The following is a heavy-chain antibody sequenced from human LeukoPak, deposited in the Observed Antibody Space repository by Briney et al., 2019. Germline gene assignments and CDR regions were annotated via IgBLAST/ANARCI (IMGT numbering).Heavy chain of an antibody. J-gene: IGHJ4*02. Sequence: GGSLRLSCAASGFTFSSYAMHWVRQAPGKGLEWVAVISYDGGNKYYADSVKGRFTISRDNSKNTLYLQMNSLRAEDTAVYYCARPTYYYDSSGFDYWGQGTLVTVSS. V-gene: IGHV3-30-3*01. CDR1: GFTFSSYA. D-gene: IGHD3-22*01. CDR3: ARPTYYYDSSGFDY. CDR2: ISYDGGNK.